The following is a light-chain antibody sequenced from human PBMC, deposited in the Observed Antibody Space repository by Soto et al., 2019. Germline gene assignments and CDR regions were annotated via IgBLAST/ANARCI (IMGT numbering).Light chain of an antibody. CDR1: QSVSSN. CDR2: GAS. J-gene: IGKJ2*01. Sequence: EIVMTQSPATLSVSPGERATLSCRASQSVSSNLAWYQQKPGQAPMLLIYGASTRATGIPARFSGSGSGTEFTLTISSLQSEDFAVYYCQQYNNWRTFGQGTKLEIK. V-gene: IGKV3-15*01. CDR3: QQYNNWRT.